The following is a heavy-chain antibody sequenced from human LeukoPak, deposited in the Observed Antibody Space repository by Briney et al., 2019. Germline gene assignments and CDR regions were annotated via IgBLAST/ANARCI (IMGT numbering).Heavy chain of an antibody. CDR3: ARRATLTTNDAFDI. CDR1: GYSFTSYW. CDR2: IYPGDSDT. J-gene: IGHJ3*02. D-gene: IGHD4-17*01. Sequence: GESLKISCRGSGYSFTSYWIAWVRQMPGKGLEWMGIIYPGDSDTRYSPSFQGQVTISADRSISTAYLQWSSLKASDTAMYYCARRATLTTNDAFDIWGQGTMVTVSS. V-gene: IGHV5-51*01.